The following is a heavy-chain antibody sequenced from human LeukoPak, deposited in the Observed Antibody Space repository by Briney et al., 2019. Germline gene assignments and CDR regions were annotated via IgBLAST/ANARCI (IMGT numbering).Heavy chain of an antibody. CDR1: GYTLTELS. D-gene: IGHD3-22*01. J-gene: IGHJ6*03. CDR3: ATKRGGSSGYYYMDV. Sequence: ASVKVSCKVSGYTLTELSMHWVRQAPGKGLEWMGGFDPEDGETIYAQKFQGRVTMTEGTSTDTAYMELSSLRSEDTAVYYCATKRGGSSGYYYMDVWGKGTTVTISS. V-gene: IGHV1-24*01. CDR2: FDPEDGET.